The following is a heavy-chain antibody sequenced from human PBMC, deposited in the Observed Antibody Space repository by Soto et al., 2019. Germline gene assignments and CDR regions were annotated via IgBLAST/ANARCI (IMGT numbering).Heavy chain of an antibody. J-gene: IGHJ6*02. CDR2: IRTKPYGGTT. D-gene: IGHD3-3*01. CDR1: GFSFRDYA. CDR3: TRDLGYFWNGYPDPVVRHYGMDV. V-gene: IGHV3-49*04. Sequence: GGSLRLSCTASGFSFRDYAMNWVRQAPGRGLEWVGFIRTKPYGGTTEYAASVTGRFTISRDDSKSVAYLHMNSLKTADTAVYYYTRDLGYFWNGYPDPVVRHYGMDVWGQGTTVTVSS.